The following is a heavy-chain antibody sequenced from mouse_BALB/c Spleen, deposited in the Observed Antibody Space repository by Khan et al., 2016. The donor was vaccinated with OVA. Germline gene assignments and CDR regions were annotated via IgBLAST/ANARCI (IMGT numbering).Heavy chain of an antibody. CDR2: IYPGTGST. CDR3: ASGDEENYAMDY. J-gene: IGHJ4*01. Sequence: QVQLKESGTELVRPGASVKLSCKTSGYIFTSYWIHWISQRSGQGLEWIARIYPGTGSTYYNEKFTGKATLTADKSSNTAYMQLSSLKSEDSAVYFGASGDEENYAMDYWGQGTSVTVSS. D-gene: IGHD3-3*01. V-gene: IGHV1-76*01. CDR1: GYIFTSYW.